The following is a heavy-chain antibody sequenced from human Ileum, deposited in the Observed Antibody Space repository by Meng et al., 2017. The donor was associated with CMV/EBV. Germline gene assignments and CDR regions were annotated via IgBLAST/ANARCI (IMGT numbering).Heavy chain of an antibody. V-gene: IGHV4-34*01. CDR3: ARGKIFGVVITYWHFDL. D-gene: IGHD3-3*01. J-gene: IGHJ2*01. CDR1: GGSFSGYY. Sequence: YGGSFSGYYWSWIRQPPGKGLEWIGEINHSGSTNYNPSLKSRVTISVDTSKNQFSLKLSSVTAADTAVYYCARGKIFGVVITYWHFDLWGRGTLVTVSS. CDR2: INHSGST.